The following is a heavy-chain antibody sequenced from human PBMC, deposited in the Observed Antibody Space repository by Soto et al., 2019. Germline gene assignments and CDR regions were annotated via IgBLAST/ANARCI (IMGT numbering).Heavy chain of an antibody. CDR2: ISYDGSNK. D-gene: IGHD6-6*01. V-gene: IGHV3-30*18. Sequence: QVQLVESGGGVVQPGRSLRLSCAASGFTFSSYGRHWVRQAPGKGLEWVAVISYDGSNKYYADSVKGRFTISRDNSKNTLYLQMNSLRAEDTAVYYCAKAFFRSGSIAARPSGNYYYYYGMDVWGQGTTVTVSS. J-gene: IGHJ6*02. CDR3: AKAFFRSGSIAARPSGNYYYYYGMDV. CDR1: GFTFSSYG.